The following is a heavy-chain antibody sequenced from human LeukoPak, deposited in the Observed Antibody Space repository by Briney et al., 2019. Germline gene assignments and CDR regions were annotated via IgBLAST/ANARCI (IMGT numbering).Heavy chain of an antibody. V-gene: IGHV1-2*02. D-gene: IGHD3-22*01. CDR1: GYTFTGYY. J-gene: IGHJ4*02. CDR3: ARTLGAVQNYYDSSGYGTSDRVLDY. Sequence: ASVKVSCKASGYTFTGYYMHWVRQAPGQGLEWMGWINPNSGGTNYAQKFQGRVTMTRDTSISTAYMELSRLRSDDTAVYYCARTLGAVQNYYDSSGYGTSDRVLDYWGQGTLVTVSS. CDR2: INPNSGGT.